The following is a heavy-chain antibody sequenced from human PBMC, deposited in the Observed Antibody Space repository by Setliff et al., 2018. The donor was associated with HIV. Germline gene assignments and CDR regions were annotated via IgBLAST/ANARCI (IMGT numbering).Heavy chain of an antibody. CDR3: ARVRYCSGGSCYGGEYWFDP. Sequence: ASVKVSCKASGGPFTSSSIGWVRQAPGQGLEWMGGIIAILGIPSYAQKFQGRVTITADTSTSTVYMELSSLRSEDTAVYYCARVRYCSGGSCYGGEYWFDPWGQGTLVTVSS. D-gene: IGHD2-15*01. CDR2: IIAILGIP. CDR1: GGPFTSSS. J-gene: IGHJ5*02. V-gene: IGHV1-69*10.